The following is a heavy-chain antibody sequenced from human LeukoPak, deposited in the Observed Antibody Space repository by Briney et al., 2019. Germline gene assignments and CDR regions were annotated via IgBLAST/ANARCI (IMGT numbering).Heavy chain of an antibody. CDR2: IYNSEST. V-gene: IGHV4-61*03. CDR3: ATGGSLAAAGDY. D-gene: IGHD6-13*01. Sequence: NPSETLSLTCTVSGVSVSSGHYYWGWIRQPPGKGLEWIGYIYNSESTNYNPSLKSRITISVDTSKNHFSLKLSSVTAADTAVYYCATGGSLAAAGDYWGQGTLVTASS. J-gene: IGHJ4*02. CDR1: GVSVSSGHYY.